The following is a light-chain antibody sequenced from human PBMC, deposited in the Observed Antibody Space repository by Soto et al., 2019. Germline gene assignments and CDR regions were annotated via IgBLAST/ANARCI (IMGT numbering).Light chain of an antibody. Sequence: EIVLTQSPGTQSLSPGERATLCCRASQSVRSSYLAWYQQKPGQAPRLLIYGASTRATGIPDRFSGSGSGTDFTLTINRLEPEDFAVYYCQQYGSSITFGQGTRLEI. CDR3: QQYGSSIT. V-gene: IGKV3-20*01. CDR2: GAS. J-gene: IGKJ5*01. CDR1: QSVRSSY.